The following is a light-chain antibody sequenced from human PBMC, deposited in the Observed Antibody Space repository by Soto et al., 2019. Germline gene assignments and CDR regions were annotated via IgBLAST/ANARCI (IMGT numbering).Light chain of an antibody. CDR1: QSISSW. Sequence: DIKMTQSPSTLSASVGARVTINCRASQSISSWLAWYQQKPGKAPKLLIYDASSLESGVPSRFSGSGSGTEFTLTISSLQPDDFATYYCQQYNSYSPSWTLGQGTKVDI. CDR3: QQYNSYSPSWT. J-gene: IGKJ1*01. CDR2: DAS. V-gene: IGKV1-5*01.